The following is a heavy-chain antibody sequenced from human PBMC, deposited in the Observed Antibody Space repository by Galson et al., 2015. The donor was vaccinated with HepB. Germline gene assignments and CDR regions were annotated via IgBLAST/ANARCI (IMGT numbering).Heavy chain of an antibody. V-gene: IGHV3-23*01. CDR2: ISGNSVRT. CDR1: GFTFTNYA. CDR3: AKEGDFWSGRNYYMDV. D-gene: IGHD3-3*01. J-gene: IGHJ6*03. Sequence: SLRLSCAASGFTFTNYAMSWVRQAPGGGLEWVSSISGNSVRTYNADSAKGRFTISRDNSKDTLYLEMISLRAEDTAVYYCAKEGDFWSGRNYYMDVRGKGTTVTVSS.